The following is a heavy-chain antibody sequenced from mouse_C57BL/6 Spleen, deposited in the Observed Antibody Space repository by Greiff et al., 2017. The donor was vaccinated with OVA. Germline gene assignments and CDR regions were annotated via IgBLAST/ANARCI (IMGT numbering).Heavy chain of an antibody. Sequence: DVKLVESGGGLVKPGGSLKLSCAASGFTFSSYAMSWVRQTPEKRLEWVATISDGGSYTYYPDNVKGRFTISRDNAKNNLYLQMSHLKSEDTAMYYCARAVVAPGYFDVWGTGTTVTVSS. CDR3: ARAVVAPGYFDV. D-gene: IGHD1-1*01. V-gene: IGHV5-4*03. CDR1: GFTFSSYA. CDR2: ISDGGSYT. J-gene: IGHJ1*03.